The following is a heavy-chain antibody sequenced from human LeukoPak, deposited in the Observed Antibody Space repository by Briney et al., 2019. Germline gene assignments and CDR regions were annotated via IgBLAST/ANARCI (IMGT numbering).Heavy chain of an antibody. CDR3: ARGPSGYSSGPPYFDY. V-gene: IGHV3-53*01. Sequence: PGGSLRLSCAASGFTVSSNYMSWVRQAPGKGLEWVSVIYSGGSTYYADSVKGRFTISRDNSKNTLYPQMNSLRAEDTAVYYCARGPSGYSSGPPYFDYWGQGTLVTVSS. CDR2: IYSGGST. J-gene: IGHJ4*02. D-gene: IGHD6-19*01. CDR1: GFTVSSNY.